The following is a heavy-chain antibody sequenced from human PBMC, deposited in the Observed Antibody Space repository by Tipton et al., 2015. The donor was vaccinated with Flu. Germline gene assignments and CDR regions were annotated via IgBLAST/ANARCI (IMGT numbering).Heavy chain of an antibody. CDR1: GDSIGSDYF. CDR2: ICPGSM. V-gene: IGHV4-38-2*01. CDR3: ARRDYSNYVSDAKNWFHS. D-gene: IGHD4-11*01. J-gene: IGHJ5*01. Sequence: TLSLTCSVSGDSIGSDYFWGWIRQAPGQGLEWIGNICPGSMYYNPSLKSRLTLSLDTSRIQFSLRLTSVTAADTAVYYCARRDYSNYVSDAKNWFHSWGQGTLVTVSS.